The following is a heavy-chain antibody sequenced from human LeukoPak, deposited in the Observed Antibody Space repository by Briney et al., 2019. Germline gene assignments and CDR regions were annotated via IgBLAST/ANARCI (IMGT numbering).Heavy chain of an antibody. CDR2: IWYDGSNK. J-gene: IGHJ4*02. Sequence: ALRLSCAASGFTFSSYGMHWVRQAPGKGLEWVAVIWYDGSNKYYADSVKGRFTISRDNSKDALYLQMNSLRAGDTAVYYCARGAGTGFDYWGQGTLVTVSS. CDR3: ARGAGTGFDY. V-gene: IGHV3-33*01. CDR1: GFTFSSYG. D-gene: IGHD6-19*01.